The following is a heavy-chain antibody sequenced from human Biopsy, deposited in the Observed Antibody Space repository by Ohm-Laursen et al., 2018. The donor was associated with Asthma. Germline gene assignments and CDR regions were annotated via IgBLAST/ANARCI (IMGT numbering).Heavy chain of an antibody. CDR3: ARVASYGDLYFGIDV. Sequence: PPLTLSLTCAVGGAYIGSRDHHWSWIRQSPGTGLEWIGFVFWSGTTHYNRSLERRPSISIDTTRNEFSMTLRSVTAADTAVYFCARVASYGDLYFGIDVWGPGTTVSVS. V-gene: IGHV4-30-4*01. J-gene: IGHJ6*02. D-gene: IGHD4-17*01. CDR2: VFWSGTT. CDR1: GAYIGSRDHH.